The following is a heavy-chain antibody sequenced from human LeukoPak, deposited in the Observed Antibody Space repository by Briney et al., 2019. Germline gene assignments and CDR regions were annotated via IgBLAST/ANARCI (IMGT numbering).Heavy chain of an antibody. J-gene: IGHJ4*02. V-gene: IGHV4-59*08. CDR2: IYHSGST. CDR3: ARHRVRAAVAAEFDY. CDR1: GGSISSYY. D-gene: IGHD6-19*01. Sequence: SETLSLTCSVSGGSISSYYWSWIRQPPGKGLEWIGYIYHSGSTYYNPSLKSRVTISVDRSKNQFSLNLRSVAASDTAVYYCARHRVRAAVAAEFDYWGQGTLVTVSS.